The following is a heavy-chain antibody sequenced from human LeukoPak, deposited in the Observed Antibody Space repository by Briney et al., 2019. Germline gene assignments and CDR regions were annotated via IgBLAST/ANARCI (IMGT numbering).Heavy chain of an antibody. V-gene: IGHV7-4-1*02. D-gene: IGHD6-13*01. CDR1: GYTFTSYA. J-gene: IGHJ6*03. CDR3: ARWSSSWYVEGRYYYYYMDV. Sequence: ASVKVSCKASGYTFTSYAMNWVRQAPGQGLEWMGWINTNTGNPTYAQGFTGRFVFSLDTSVSTAYLQISSLKAEDTAVYYCARWSSSWYVEGRYYYYYMDVWGKGTTVTVSS. CDR2: INTNTGNP.